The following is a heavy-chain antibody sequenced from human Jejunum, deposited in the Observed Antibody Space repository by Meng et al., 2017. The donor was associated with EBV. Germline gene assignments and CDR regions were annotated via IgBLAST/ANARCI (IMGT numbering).Heavy chain of an antibody. CDR2: ISFDGNTK. CDR1: GFTFSSYG. Sequence: QVLLVESGGGVVQPGRSLRLSCAASGFTFSSYGMHWVRQAPGKGLEWVAVISFDGNTKYYADSVKGRFTISRDNSKNTLHLQMDSLRAEDTAVYYCAKGAKEVATIMTALDYWGQGTMVTVSA. D-gene: IGHD5-12*01. J-gene: IGHJ4*02. V-gene: IGHV3-30*18. CDR3: AKGAKEVATIMTALDY.